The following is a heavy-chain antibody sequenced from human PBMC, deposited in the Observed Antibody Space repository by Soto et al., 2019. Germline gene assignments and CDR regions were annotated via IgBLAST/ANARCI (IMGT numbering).Heavy chain of an antibody. CDR2: ISYSGGKT. V-gene: IGHV3-23*01. CDR3: AKEFAFYYDSSAYSFDY. D-gene: IGHD3-22*01. Sequence: GESLKISCVVSGFTFNTYAMNWVRQAPGKGLEWVSGISYSGGKTYYADSVKGRFTISRANSKNILYLQMNSLRAEDTAVYYCAKEFAFYYDSSAYSFDYWGQGTLVTVSS. CDR1: GFTFNTYA. J-gene: IGHJ4*02.